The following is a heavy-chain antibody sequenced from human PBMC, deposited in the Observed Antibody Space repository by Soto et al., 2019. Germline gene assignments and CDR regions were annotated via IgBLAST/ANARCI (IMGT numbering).Heavy chain of an antibody. V-gene: IGHV3-21*01. D-gene: IGHD3-22*01. Sequence: EVQLVESGGGLVKPGGSLRLSCAASGFTFSSYSMNWVRQAPGKGLEWVPSISSSSSYIYYADSVKGRFTISRDNAKNSLYLQMNSLRAEDTAVYYCARDTGYYDSSENWFDPWGQGTLVTVSS. CDR1: GFTFSSYS. J-gene: IGHJ5*02. CDR2: ISSSSSYI. CDR3: ARDTGYYDSSENWFDP.